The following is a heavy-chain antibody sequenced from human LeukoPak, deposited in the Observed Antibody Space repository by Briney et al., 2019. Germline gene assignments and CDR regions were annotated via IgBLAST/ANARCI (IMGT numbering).Heavy chain of an antibody. CDR1: GGSISSSSYY. J-gene: IGHJ4*02. Sequence: PSETLSLTCTVSGGSISSSSYYWGWIRQPPGKGLEWIGGIYYSGSTYYNPSLKSRVTISVDTSKNQFSLKLSSVTAADTAVYYCARRRDILTGYGREAYYFDYWGQGTLVTVSS. CDR2: IYYSGST. D-gene: IGHD3-9*01. CDR3: ARRRDILTGYGREAYYFDY. V-gene: IGHV4-39*07.